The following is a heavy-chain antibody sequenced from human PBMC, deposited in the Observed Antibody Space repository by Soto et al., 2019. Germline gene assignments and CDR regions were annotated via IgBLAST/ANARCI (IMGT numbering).Heavy chain of an antibody. CDR2: IFPGDSDT. V-gene: IGHV5-51*01. CDR1: GYSFTSYW. D-gene: IGHD3-3*01. J-gene: IGHJ6*02. CDR3: VRTGVVADSVYYGMHX. Sequence: GESLKISCKGSGYSFTSYWIGWVRQMPGKGLELMVIIFPGDSDTRYSPSFQGKVTISAYESITTAFLQWSSLNSSDIGMYYCVRTGVVADSVYYGMHXWGQGATVTAS.